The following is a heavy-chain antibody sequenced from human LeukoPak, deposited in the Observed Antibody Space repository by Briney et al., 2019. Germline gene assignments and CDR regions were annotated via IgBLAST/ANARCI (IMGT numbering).Heavy chain of an antibody. V-gene: IGHV1-18*01. Sequence: ASVKVSCKASGYTLTSYGISWVRQAPGQGLEWMGWISAYNGNTNYAQKLQGRVTMTTDTSTSTAYMELRSLRSDDTAVYYCARYAGIAAARGYYYYMDVWGKGTTVTVSS. J-gene: IGHJ6*03. D-gene: IGHD6-13*01. CDR2: ISAYNGNT. CDR3: ARYAGIAAARGYYYYMDV. CDR1: GYTLTSYG.